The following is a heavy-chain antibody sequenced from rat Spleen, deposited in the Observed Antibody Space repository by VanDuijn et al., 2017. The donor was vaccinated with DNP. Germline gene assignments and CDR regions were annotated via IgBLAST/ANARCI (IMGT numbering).Heavy chain of an antibody. D-gene: IGHD5-1*01. CDR1: RFTISDYG. CDR3: ATHGTFVY. J-gene: IGHJ3*01. Sequence: EVKLVESGGGLVQPGRSLKLSCEVSRFTISDYGMAWVRQAPTKGLEWDASISAGGGNSNYRDSVKGRFTISRDNARNTLYLQMDSLRSEDTATYYCATHGTFVYWGQGTLVTVSS. CDR2: ISAGGGNS. V-gene: IGHV5S13*01.